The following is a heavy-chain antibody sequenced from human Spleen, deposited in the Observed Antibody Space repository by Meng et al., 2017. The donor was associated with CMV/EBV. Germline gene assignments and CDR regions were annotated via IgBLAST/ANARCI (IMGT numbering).Heavy chain of an antibody. D-gene: IGHD2-15*01. CDR1: GFTFSTYW. V-gene: IGHV3-7*01. CDR3: AGDPFVVARTVGVPESDYGFDI. J-gene: IGHJ3*02. CDR2: IKQDGSDK. Sequence: GGSLRLSCAASGFTFSTYWMTWGRQAPGKGLEWVASIKQDGSDKYYVDSVKGRFTISRDNAKNSLYLRMNSLRTEDTAVYYCAGDPFVVARTVGVPESDYGFDIWGQGTMVTVSS.